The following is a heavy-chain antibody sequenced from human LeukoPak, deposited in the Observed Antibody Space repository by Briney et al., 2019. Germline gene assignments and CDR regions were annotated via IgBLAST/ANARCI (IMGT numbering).Heavy chain of an antibody. CDR1: GFSFSNYE. Sequence: GGSLRLSCAASGFSFSNYEMSWVRQAPGKGLEWVSYISSSGSTIYYADSVKGRFTVSRDNAKKSLYLQMNSLRAEDTAVYYCARGFGYFDYWGQGTLVTVSS. CDR2: ISSSGSTI. V-gene: IGHV3-48*03. J-gene: IGHJ4*02. CDR3: ARGFGYFDY. D-gene: IGHD3-16*01.